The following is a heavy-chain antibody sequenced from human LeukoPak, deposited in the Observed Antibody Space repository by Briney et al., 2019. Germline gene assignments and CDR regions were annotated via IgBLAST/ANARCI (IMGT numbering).Heavy chain of an antibody. Sequence: GASVKVSCKASGYTFTSYYMHWVRQAPGQGLEWMGIINPSSGITTYSQKFHGRVTMTRDTSTRTVYMELNNLTSGDTAIYYCAKAEGYGARDYWGQGTLVTVSS. J-gene: IGHJ4*02. CDR2: INPSSGIT. CDR1: GYTFTSYY. CDR3: AKAEGYGARDY. D-gene: IGHD5-18*01. V-gene: IGHV1-46*01.